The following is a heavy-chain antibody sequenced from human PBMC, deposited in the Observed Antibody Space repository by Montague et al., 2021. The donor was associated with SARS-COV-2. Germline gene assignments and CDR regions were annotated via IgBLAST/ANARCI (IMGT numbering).Heavy chain of an antibody. D-gene: IGHD2-21*01. CDR3: AKDRNNVVPALDV. CDR2: VYGDTISA. J-gene: IGHJ6*02. Sequence: SLRLSCAASGFTFNMFAMSWVRQAPGKGLEWVSAVYGDTISAYYAESVKGRFTISRDNSKNTLFLQMNSLRADDSAIYYCAKDRNNVVPALDVWGQGTTVIVSS. CDR1: GFTFNMFA. V-gene: IGHV3-23*03.